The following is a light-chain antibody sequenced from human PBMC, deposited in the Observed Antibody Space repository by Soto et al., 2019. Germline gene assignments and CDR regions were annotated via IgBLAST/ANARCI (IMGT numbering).Light chain of an antibody. CDR3: QHYNFWPHA. J-gene: IGKJ1*01. V-gene: IGKV3-15*01. CDR2: RAS. CDR1: QTVRDS. Sequence: TQSPRALAASAGDVATTTCRASQTVRDSLAWYQQKPGKAPRLLIYRASTLDSGVPARFSGSGSGTEFTLTISGLQPEDVAIYFCQHYNFWPHAFGQGTKVDIK.